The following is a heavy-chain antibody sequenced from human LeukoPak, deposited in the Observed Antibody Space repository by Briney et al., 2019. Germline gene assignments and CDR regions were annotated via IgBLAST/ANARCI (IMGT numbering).Heavy chain of an antibody. CDR2: ISSSSGIYK. Sequence: GGSLRLSCAGYEFSFSSYSMNWVRQAPGKGLEWVSSISSSSGIYKYYTDSVKGRFTISRDNAKNSLYLQMNSLRAEDTAVYYCARDGYGGNQNFDYWGQGTLVTVSS. J-gene: IGHJ4*02. CDR3: ARDGYGGNQNFDY. CDR1: EFSFSSYS. D-gene: IGHD4-23*01. V-gene: IGHV3-21*01.